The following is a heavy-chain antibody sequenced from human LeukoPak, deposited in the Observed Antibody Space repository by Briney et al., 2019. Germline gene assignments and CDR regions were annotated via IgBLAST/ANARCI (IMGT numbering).Heavy chain of an antibody. Sequence: SETLSLTCTVSGGSISSYYWSWIRQPPGKGLEWIGYIYYSGSTNYNPSPKSRVTISVDTSKNQFSLKLSSVTAADTAVYYCARHPSAMTRFDPWGQGTLVTVSS. CDR2: IYYSGST. V-gene: IGHV4-59*08. J-gene: IGHJ5*02. CDR3: ARHPSAMTRFDP. D-gene: IGHD2-2*01. CDR1: GGSISSYY.